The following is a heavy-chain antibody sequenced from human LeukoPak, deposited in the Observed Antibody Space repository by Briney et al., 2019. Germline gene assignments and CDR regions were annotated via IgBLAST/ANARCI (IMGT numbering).Heavy chain of an antibody. CDR3: ARSIPYGTTWYGRSDY. CDR2: IKPDGTTN. V-gene: IGHV3-7*03. Sequence: GGSLSLSCAASGFPFSSYSMTWVRQAPGKGLEWVANIKPDGTTNFYVDSVKGRFTISRDNALKSLYLQMNSLRAEDTAIYYCARSIPYGTTWYGRSDYWGQGTLVTVSS. CDR1: GFPFSSYS. J-gene: IGHJ4*02. D-gene: IGHD6-13*01.